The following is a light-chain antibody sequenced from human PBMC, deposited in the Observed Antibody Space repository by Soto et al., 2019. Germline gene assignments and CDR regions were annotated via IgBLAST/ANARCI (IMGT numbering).Light chain of an antibody. V-gene: IGKV3-15*01. Sequence: ETVMTQSPATLSVSPGERATLSCRASQSVSSNLAWYQQKPGQAPRLLIYGASTRATGIPARFSGSGSGTEFPLTISSLQSEDFAVYYCHQYDEWPPPFGQGTKLEIK. CDR1: QSVSSN. CDR3: HQYDEWPPP. J-gene: IGKJ2*01. CDR2: GAS.